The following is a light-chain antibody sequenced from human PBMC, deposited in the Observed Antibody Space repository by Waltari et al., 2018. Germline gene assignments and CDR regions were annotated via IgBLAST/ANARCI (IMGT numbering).Light chain of an antibody. V-gene: IGLV2-11*01. CDR3: CSYAGNYIVV. CDR1: NSDVGGYNY. CDR2: DVS. J-gene: IGLJ2*01. Sequence: QSALTQPRSVSGSPGQSVTISCTGTNSDVGGYNYVSWYQQHPGKAPKVMIYDVSQRPSGVPARFSGSKSGNTASLTISGLQAEDEADYYCCSYAGNYIVVFGGGTKLTVL.